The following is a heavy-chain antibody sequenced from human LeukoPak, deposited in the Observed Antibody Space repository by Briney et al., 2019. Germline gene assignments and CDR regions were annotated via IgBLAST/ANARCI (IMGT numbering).Heavy chain of an antibody. Sequence: GGSLRLSCAASGFTVSSNYMSWVRQAPGKGLEWVSVIYSGGSTYYADSVKGRFTISRDNSKNTLYLQMNSLRAEDTAVYYCARVMYYYDSSGYYYLDYWGQGTLVTVSS. V-gene: IGHV3-66*02. D-gene: IGHD3-22*01. CDR2: IYSGGST. J-gene: IGHJ4*02. CDR1: GFTVSSNY. CDR3: ARVMYYYDSSGYYYLDY.